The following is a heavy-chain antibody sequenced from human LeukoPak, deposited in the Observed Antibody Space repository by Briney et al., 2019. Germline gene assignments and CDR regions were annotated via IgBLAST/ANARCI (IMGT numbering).Heavy chain of an antibody. CDR3: AREGGDDYDSSGYYYPYFQH. V-gene: IGHV1-2*02. J-gene: IGHJ1*01. Sequence: ASVKVSCKASGYTFTGYYMHWVRQAPGQGLEWMGWINPNSGGTNYAQKFQGRVTMTRDTSISTAYMELSRLRSDDTAVYYGAREGGDDYDSSGYYYPYFQHWGQGTLVTVSS. D-gene: IGHD3-22*01. CDR2: INPNSGGT. CDR1: GYTFTGYY.